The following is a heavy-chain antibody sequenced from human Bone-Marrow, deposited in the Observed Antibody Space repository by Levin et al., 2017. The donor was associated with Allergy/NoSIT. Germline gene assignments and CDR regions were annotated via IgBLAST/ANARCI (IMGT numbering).Heavy chain of an antibody. CDR1: GFRFTDYY. Sequence: GESLKISCIVSGFRFTDYYMSWIRQAPGGRLEWISYIYGGGTATYYADSVKGRFTISKDSDKSTLFLQMNGLRADDTDMYFCARSREGRLSGNFHGVVDHWGQGSLVTVSS. D-gene: IGHD1-1*01. V-gene: IGHV3-11*01. CDR2: IYGGGTAT. CDR3: ARSREGRLSGNFHGVVDH. J-gene: IGHJ4*01.